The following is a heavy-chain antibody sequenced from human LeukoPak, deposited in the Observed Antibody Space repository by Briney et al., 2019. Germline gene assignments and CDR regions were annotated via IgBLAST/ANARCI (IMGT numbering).Heavy chain of an antibody. CDR3: ARVVAGTVEGYYYGMDV. Sequence: GRSLRLSCAASGFTFRSYAMHWVRQAPGKGLEWVAVISYDGSNKYYADSVKGRFTISRDNSKNTLYLQMNSLRAEDTAVYYCARVVAGTVEGYYYGMDVWGQGTTVTVSS. CDR1: GFTFRSYA. CDR2: ISYDGSNK. V-gene: IGHV3-30-3*01. D-gene: IGHD6-19*01. J-gene: IGHJ6*02.